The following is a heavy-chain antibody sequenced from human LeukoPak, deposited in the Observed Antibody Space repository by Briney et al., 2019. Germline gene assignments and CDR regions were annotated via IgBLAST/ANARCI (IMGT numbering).Heavy chain of an antibody. CDR1: GGSLSSYY. J-gene: IGHJ5*02. V-gene: IGHV4-34*01. CDR2: INHSGST. Sequence: SETLSLTCTVSGGSLSSYYWSWIRQPPGKGLEWIGEINHSGSTNYNPSLKSRVTISVDTSKNQFSLKLSSVTAADTAVYYCARHKYDSSGYYYVGNYLGAWFDPWGQGTLVTVSS. D-gene: IGHD3-22*01. CDR3: ARHKYDSSGYYYVGNYLGAWFDP.